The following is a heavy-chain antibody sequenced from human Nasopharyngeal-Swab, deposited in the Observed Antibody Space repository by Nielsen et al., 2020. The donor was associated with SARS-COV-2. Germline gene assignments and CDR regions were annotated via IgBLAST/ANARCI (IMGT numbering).Heavy chain of an antibody. CDR2: ISGSGGST. D-gene: IGHD5-12*01. CDR3: ARDLGGYVGY. Sequence: LSLTCAAPGLPFRSYALSWVRQAPGKGPEWVSAISGSGGSTYYADSVKGRFSISRDNSKNTLYLQMNSLRAEDTAVYYCARDLGGYVGYWGQGTLVTVSS. CDR1: GLPFRSYA. V-gene: IGHV3-23*01. J-gene: IGHJ4*02.